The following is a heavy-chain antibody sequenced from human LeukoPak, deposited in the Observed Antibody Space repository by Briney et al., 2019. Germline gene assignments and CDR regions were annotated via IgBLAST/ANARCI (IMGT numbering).Heavy chain of an antibody. V-gene: IGHV3-23*01. D-gene: IGHD6-19*01. CDR2: TSGSGGST. CDR1: GFTFSSYA. J-gene: IGHJ3*02. CDR3: AKDLLVQWLVGSDAFDI. Sequence: PGGSLRLSCAASGFTFSSYAMSWVRQAPGKGLEWVSATSGSGGSTYYADSVKGRFTISRDNSKNTLYLQMNSLRAEDTAVYYCAKDLLVQWLVGSDAFDIWGQGTMVTVSS.